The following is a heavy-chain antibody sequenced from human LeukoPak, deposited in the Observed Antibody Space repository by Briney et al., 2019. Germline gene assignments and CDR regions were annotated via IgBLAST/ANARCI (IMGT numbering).Heavy chain of an antibody. D-gene: IGHD1-26*01. CDR1: IDSFSNYH. CDR2: VNESGGT. Sequence: PSETLSLTCAVYIDSFSNYHWNWIRQTPAKGMEWIGEVNESGGTNISPSLRSRVILSVDTSKNQFSLKLISVTVADTAIYYCARGQGAAVPQVGKNWFDPWGQGTRVTVSS. V-gene: IGHV4-34*01. CDR3: ARGQGAAVPQVGKNWFDP. J-gene: IGHJ5*02.